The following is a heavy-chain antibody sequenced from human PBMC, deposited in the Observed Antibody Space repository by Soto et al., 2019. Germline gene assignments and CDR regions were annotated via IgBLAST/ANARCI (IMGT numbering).Heavy chain of an antibody. CDR1: GFNFSTSS. Sequence: ESGGGLVQPGGSLRLSCAASGFNFSTSSINWVRQAPGKGLEWVSYISSSTRIIYFADSLKGRFTISRDNAKNSLYLQMNSRRAEDTAVYYCARDLPIYGSALDIWGQGTMVTVSS. J-gene: IGHJ3*02. CDR2: ISSSTRII. V-gene: IGHV3-48*01. CDR3: ARDLPIYGSALDI. D-gene: IGHD1-26*01.